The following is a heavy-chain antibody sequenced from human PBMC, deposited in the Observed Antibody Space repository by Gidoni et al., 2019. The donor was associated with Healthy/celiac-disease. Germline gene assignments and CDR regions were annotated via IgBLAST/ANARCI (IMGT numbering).Heavy chain of an antibody. V-gene: IGHV4-59*01. CDR2: IYYSGST. CDR1: GVHLRRYY. CDR3: ARSPSGSGGTSPHWFDP. D-gene: IGHD2-15*01. Sequence: VQLRESCPGLVQPSGTLSTLCSVSGVHLRRYYWSWSRQPPGKGLEWIGYIYYSGSTNYNPSLKSRVTISVDTSKNQFYLKLSSVNAADAAVYYGARSPSGSGGTSPHWFDPWGQGTLVTVSS. J-gene: IGHJ5*02.